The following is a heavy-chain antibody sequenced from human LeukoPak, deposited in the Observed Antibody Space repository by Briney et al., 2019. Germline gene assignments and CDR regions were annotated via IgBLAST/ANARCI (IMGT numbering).Heavy chain of an antibody. CDR3: ARSNSSGWYYFDY. V-gene: IGHV3-48*03. D-gene: IGHD6-19*01. J-gene: IGHJ4*02. CDR2: ISSSGSII. Sequence: GGSLRLSCAASGFTFSSYEMNWVRQAPGKGLEWVSYISSSGSIIYYADSVKGRFTISRDNAKNSLYLQMNSLRAEDTAVYYCARSNSSGWYYFDYWGQGTLVTVSS. CDR1: GFTFSSYE.